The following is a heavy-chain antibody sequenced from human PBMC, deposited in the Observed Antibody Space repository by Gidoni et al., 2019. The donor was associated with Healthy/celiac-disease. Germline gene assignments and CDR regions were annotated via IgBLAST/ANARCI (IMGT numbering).Heavy chain of an antibody. Sequence: QVQLVQSGAAVKKPGSSVKVSCKASGGTFSSYAISWVRQAPGQGLEWMGGIIPIFGTANYAQKFQGRVTITADESTSTAYMELSSLRSEDTAVYYCARARRYCSGGSCYLHFQHWGQGTLVTVSS. J-gene: IGHJ1*01. CDR2: IIPIFGTA. V-gene: IGHV1-69*01. CDR1: GGTFSSYA. CDR3: ARARRYCSGGSCYLHFQH. D-gene: IGHD2-15*01.